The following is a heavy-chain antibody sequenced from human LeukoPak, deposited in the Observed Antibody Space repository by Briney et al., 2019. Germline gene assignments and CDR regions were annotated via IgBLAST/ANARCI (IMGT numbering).Heavy chain of an antibody. CDR3: ARDRQEYSYGANFDY. Sequence: ASVTVSCKASGYTFTGYYMHWVRQAPGQGLERMGWINPNSGGTNYAQKFQGRVTMTRDTSISTAYMELSRLRSDDTAVYYCARDRQEYSYGANFDYWGQGTLVTVSS. J-gene: IGHJ4*02. V-gene: IGHV1-2*02. CDR2: INPNSGGT. D-gene: IGHD5-18*01. CDR1: GYTFTGYY.